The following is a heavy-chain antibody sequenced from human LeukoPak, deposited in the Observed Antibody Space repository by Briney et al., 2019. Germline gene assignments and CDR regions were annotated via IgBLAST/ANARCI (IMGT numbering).Heavy chain of an antibody. V-gene: IGHV4-34*01. J-gene: IGHJ4*02. CDR1: GGSFSGYY. Sequence: PSETLSLTCAVYGGSFSGYYWSWIRQPPGKGLEWIGEINHSGSTNYNPSLKSRVTISVDTSKNQFSLKLSSVTAADTAVYYCARGRRGYSSAWYLPPFDYWGQGTLVTVSS. D-gene: IGHD6-19*01. CDR2: INHSGST. CDR3: ARGRRGYSSAWYLPPFDY.